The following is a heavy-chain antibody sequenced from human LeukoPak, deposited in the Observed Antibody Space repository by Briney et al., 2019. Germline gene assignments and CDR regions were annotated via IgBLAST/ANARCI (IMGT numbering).Heavy chain of an antibody. CDR1: GDSINSLDL. CDR2: MYLSGTT. V-gene: IGHV4-4*01. D-gene: IGHD3-22*01. CDR3: AGLVGRYSSGLYYYYFDY. Sequence: SETLSLTCTVSGDSINSLDLWSWVRQPPGKGLEWIGEMYLSGTTHSNPSVKSRVTISIDKSKNQFFLNLSSVTAADTAVYCCAGLVGRYSSGLYYYYFDYWGQGTLVTVSS. J-gene: IGHJ4*02.